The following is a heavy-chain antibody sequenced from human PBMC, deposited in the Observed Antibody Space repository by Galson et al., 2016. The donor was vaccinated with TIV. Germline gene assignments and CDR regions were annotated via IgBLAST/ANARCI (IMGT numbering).Heavy chain of an antibody. CDR2: ISRTSDTI. CDR1: GFTFDTYS. V-gene: IGHV3-48*01. CDR3: ARVDPLLDCSGGTCQYYYYGMDI. J-gene: IGHJ6*02. Sequence: SLRLSCAASGFTFDTYSMNWVRQAPGKGLQWVLYISRTSDTIHYADSVKGRFTISRDNAKGSLYLQMNSLRAEDTAMYYCARVDPLLDCSGGTCQYYYYGMDIWGQGTTVTVS. D-gene: IGHD2-15*01.